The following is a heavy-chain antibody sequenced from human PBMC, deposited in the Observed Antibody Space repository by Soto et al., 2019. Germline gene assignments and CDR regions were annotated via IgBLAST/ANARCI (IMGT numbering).Heavy chain of an antibody. CDR3: ARTYYYDSGGYYLFDY. J-gene: IGHJ4*02. CDR1: GYSISSGYS. CDR2: IYHSGST. D-gene: IGHD3-22*01. Sequence: PSETLSLTCAVSGYSISSGYSWGWIRQPPGKGLEWIGSIYHSGSTYYNPSLKSRVTISVDTSKNQFSLKLSSVTAADTAMYYCARTYYYDSGGYYLFDYWGQGTLVTVSS. V-gene: IGHV4-38-2*01.